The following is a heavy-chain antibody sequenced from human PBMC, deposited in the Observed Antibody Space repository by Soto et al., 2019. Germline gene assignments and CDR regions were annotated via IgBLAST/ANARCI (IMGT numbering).Heavy chain of an antibody. CDR3: ARQIYDSGTGPNFHYYFDS. Sequence: GESLKISCKGSGYSYAGYWITWVLQKPWKGLEWMGRIDPSDSQTYYSPSFRGHVTISATKSITTVFLQWSSLRASDTAMYYCARQIYDSGTGPNFHYYFDSWGQGTPVTVSS. CDR2: IDPSDSQT. CDR1: GYSYAGYW. D-gene: IGHD6-13*01. J-gene: IGHJ4*02. V-gene: IGHV5-10-1*01.